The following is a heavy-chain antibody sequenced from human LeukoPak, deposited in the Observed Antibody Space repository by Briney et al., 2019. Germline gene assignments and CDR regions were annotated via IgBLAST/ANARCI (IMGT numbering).Heavy chain of an antibody. CDR2: IYSGGST. Sequence: GSLRLSCAASGFTVSSNYMSWVRQAPGKGLEWVSVIYSGGSTYYADSVKGRFTISRDNSKNTLYLQMNSLRAEDTAVYYCARVGTGRLTLDDIGAFDIWGQGTMVTVSS. CDR1: GFTVSSNY. CDR3: ARVGTGRLTLDDIGAFDI. J-gene: IGHJ3*02. D-gene: IGHD3-22*01. V-gene: IGHV3-53*01.